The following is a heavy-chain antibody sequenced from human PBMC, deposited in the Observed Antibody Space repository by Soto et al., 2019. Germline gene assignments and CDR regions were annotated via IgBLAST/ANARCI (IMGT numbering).Heavy chain of an antibody. CDR1: GYTFTSYG. Sequence: ASVKVSCKASGYTFTSYGISWVRQAPGQGLEWMGWISAYNGNTNYAQKLQGRVTMTTDTSTSTAYMELRSLRSDDTAVYYCARAGPSLEEWGTIRYYYMDVWGKGTTVTVSS. CDR2: ISAYNGNT. CDR3: ARAGPSLEEWGTIRYYYMDV. V-gene: IGHV1-18*01. J-gene: IGHJ6*03. D-gene: IGHD3-16*01.